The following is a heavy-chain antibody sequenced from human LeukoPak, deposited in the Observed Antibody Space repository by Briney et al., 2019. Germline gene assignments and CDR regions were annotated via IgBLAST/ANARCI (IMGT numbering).Heavy chain of an antibody. CDR2: ISSSSSYI. CDR1: GFTFSSYS. V-gene: IGHV3-21*01. J-gene: IGHJ4*02. CDR3: ARVSVGYNVHCFDY. D-gene: IGHD5-24*01. Sequence: PGGSLRLSCGASGFTFSSYSMNWVRQAPGKGLEWVSSISSSSSYIYYADSVKGRFTISRDNAKNSLYLQMNSLRAEDTAVYYCARVSVGYNVHCFDYWGQGTLVTVSS.